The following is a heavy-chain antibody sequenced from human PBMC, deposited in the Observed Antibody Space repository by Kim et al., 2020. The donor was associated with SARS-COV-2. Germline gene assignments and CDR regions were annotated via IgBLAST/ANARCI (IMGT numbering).Heavy chain of an antibody. Sequence: GLGWIGSIYYSGSPYYNPSLKSRVTISVDTSKNQFSLKLSSVTAADTAVYYCARQGGYYGSGSYYFDYWGQGTLVTVSS. CDR3: ARQGGYYGSGSYYFDY. V-gene: IGHV4-39*01. D-gene: IGHD3-10*01. J-gene: IGHJ4*02. CDR2: IYYSGSP.